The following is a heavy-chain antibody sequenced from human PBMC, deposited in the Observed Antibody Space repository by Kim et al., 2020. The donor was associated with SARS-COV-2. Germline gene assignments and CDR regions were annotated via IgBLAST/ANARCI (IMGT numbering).Heavy chain of an antibody. V-gene: IGHV3-49*03. CDR2: IRSKAYGGTT. CDR3: TRVSASPGLAGTLAFDY. J-gene: IGHJ4*02. D-gene: IGHD1-1*01. Sequence: GGSLRLSCTASGFTFGDYAMSWFRQAPGKGLEWVGFIRSKAYGGTTEYAASVKGRFTIARDDSKSIAYLQMNSLKTEDTAVYYCTRVSASPGLAGTLAFDYWGQGTLVTVSS. CDR1: GFTFGDYA.